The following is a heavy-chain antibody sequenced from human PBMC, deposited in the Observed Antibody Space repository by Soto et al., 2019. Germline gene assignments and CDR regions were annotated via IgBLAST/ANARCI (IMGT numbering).Heavy chain of an antibody. V-gene: IGHV1-3*01. D-gene: IGHD3-10*01. CDR2: INDGNGNT. Sequence: QVQLVQSGAEVKKPGASVKVSCKASGYTFTSYAMHWVRQAPGQRLEWMGWINDGNGNTKYSQKFQGRVTITRDTSASTDYMELSSLRSEDTSVYYCARTFWVRAYYYVDVWGKGTTVTGSS. J-gene: IGHJ6*03. CDR1: GYTFTSYA. CDR3: ARTFWVRAYYYVDV.